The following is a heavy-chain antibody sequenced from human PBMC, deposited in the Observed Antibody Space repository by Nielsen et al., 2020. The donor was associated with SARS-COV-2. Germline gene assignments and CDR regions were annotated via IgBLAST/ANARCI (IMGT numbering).Heavy chain of an antibody. CDR2: IGTAGDT. CDR1: GFTFSSYD. J-gene: IGHJ4*02. CDR3: VRDAGIAVAGSFFDY. Sequence: GGSLRLSCAASGFTFSSYDMHWVRQATGKGLEWVSAIGTAGDTYYPGSVKGRFTISRENAKNSLYLQMNSLRAGDTAVYYCVRDAGIAVAGSFFDYWGQGALVTVSS. V-gene: IGHV3-13*01. D-gene: IGHD6-19*01.